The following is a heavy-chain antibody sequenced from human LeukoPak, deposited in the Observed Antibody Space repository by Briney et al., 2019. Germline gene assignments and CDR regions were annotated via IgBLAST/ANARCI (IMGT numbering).Heavy chain of an antibody. CDR2: IKPDGSDT. CDR1: GFTFSSYW. Sequence: GGSLRHSCAASGFTFSSYWMTWVRQAPGKGLEYVAIIKPDGSDTYYVDSVKGRFTISRDNAKNSLYLHMNSLRAEDTSVYYCARDPAFGAFDIWGRGTMVIVSS. V-gene: IGHV3-7*01. D-gene: IGHD3-10*01. J-gene: IGHJ3*02. CDR3: ARDPAFGAFDI.